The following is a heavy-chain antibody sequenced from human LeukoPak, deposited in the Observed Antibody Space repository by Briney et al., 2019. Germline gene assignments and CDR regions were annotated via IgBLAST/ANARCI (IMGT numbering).Heavy chain of an antibody. Sequence: PSETLSLTCTVSGGSISSGDYYWSWIRQPPGKALNGMGYIYYSGSTYYNPSLKSRVTISVDTSKNQFSLKLSSVTAADTAVYYCARSVSSGSYYNWFDPWGQGTLVTVSS. D-gene: IGHD3-10*01. V-gene: IGHV4-30-4*01. CDR3: ARSVSSGSYYNWFDP. CDR2: IYYSGST. CDR1: GGSISSGDYY. J-gene: IGHJ5*02.